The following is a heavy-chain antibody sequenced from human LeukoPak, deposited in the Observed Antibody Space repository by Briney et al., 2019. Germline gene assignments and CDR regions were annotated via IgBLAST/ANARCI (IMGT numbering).Heavy chain of an antibody. J-gene: IGHJ4*02. CDR3: ARETDIVATIPGLFDY. CDR1: GGTFSSYA. Sequence: SVKVSCKASGGTFSSYAISRVRQAPGQGLEWMGRIIPIFGIANYAQKFQGRVTITADKSTSTAYMELSSLRSEDTAVYYCARETDIVATIPGLFDYWGQGTLVTVSS. V-gene: IGHV1-69*04. CDR2: IIPIFGIA. D-gene: IGHD5-12*01.